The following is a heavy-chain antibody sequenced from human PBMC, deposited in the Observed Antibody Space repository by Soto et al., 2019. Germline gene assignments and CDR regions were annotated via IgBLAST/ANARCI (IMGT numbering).Heavy chain of an antibody. Sequence: AGGSLRLSCEASGFTFSTFWMSWVRQAPGRGLEWVSSISGSGGTTYYSDSVKGRLTISRDNAKNTLYLQMNSLRAEDTAVYYCAREDVFSYSIDYWGQGTLVTSPQ. CDR1: GFTFSTFW. CDR3: AREDVFSYSIDY. D-gene: IGHD2-21*01. CDR2: ISGSGGTT. V-gene: IGHV3-23*01. J-gene: IGHJ4*02.